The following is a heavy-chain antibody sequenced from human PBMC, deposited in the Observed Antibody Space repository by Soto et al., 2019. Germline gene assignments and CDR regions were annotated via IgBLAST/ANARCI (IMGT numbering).Heavy chain of an antibody. CDR3: AKDGGREGYLGNGFAP. J-gene: IGHJ5*02. Sequence: VKVSCKASGGTFSNYAITWVRQAPGQGLEWLGRIIPIFGTANYAQKFQGRVTITADESTTTAYMELSSLRSDDTAVYYCAKDGGREGYLGNGFAPGGQGTLVTVS. D-gene: IGHD2-15*01. CDR1: GGTFSNYA. CDR2: IIPIFGTA. V-gene: IGHV1-69*15.